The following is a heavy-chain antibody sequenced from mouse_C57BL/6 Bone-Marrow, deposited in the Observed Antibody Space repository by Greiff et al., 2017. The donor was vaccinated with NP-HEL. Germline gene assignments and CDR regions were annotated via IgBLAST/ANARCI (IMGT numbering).Heavy chain of an antibody. CDR2: IYPGSGST. CDR3: ARSPRWLPYYFDY. V-gene: IGHV1-55*01. D-gene: IGHD2-3*01. J-gene: IGHJ2*01. Sequence: VQLQQPGAELVKPGASVKMSCKASGYTFTSYWITWVKQRPGQGLEWIGDIYPGSGSTNYIEKFKSKATLTVDTSSSTAYMQLSSLTSEDSAVYYCARSPRWLPYYFDYWGQGTTLTVSS. CDR1: GYTFTSYW.